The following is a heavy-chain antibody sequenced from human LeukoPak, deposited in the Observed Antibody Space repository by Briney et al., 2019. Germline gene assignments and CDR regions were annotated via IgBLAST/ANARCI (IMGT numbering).Heavy chain of an antibody. V-gene: IGHV4-39*07. Sequence: PSETLSLTCTVSGGSISSSSYYWGWIRQPPGKGLERIGNIYYSGSTYYNPSLESRVTMSLDTSKNQFSLKLRSVTAADTAVYYCARDENGYVWGSFRAWGQGTLVTVSS. CDR1: GGSISSSSYY. CDR2: IYYSGST. D-gene: IGHD3-16*02. J-gene: IGHJ5*02. CDR3: ARDENGYVWGSFRA.